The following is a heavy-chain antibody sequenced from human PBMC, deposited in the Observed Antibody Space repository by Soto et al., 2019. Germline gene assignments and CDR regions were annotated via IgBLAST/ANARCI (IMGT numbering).Heavy chain of an antibody. D-gene: IGHD3-3*01. CDR3: ARDLKDSVLRFLGVDYYYYYMDV. V-gene: IGHV3-66*01. Sequence: PGGSLRLSCAASGFTVSSNYMSWVRQAPGKGLEWVSVIYSGGSTYYADSVKGRFTISRDNSKNTLYLQMNSLRAEDTAVYYCARDLKDSVLRFLGVDYYYYYMDVWGKGTTVTVSS. CDR2: IYSGGST. CDR1: GFTVSSNY. J-gene: IGHJ6*03.